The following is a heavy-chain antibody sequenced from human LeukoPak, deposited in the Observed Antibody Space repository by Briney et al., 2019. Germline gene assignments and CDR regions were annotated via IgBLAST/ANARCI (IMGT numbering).Heavy chain of an antibody. J-gene: IGHJ4*02. CDR1: GGSFSGYY. V-gene: IGHV4-59*01. CDR2: IYYSGST. CDR3: ARDYYDSSGSSYYFDY. D-gene: IGHD3-22*01. Sequence: PSETLSLTCAVYGGSFSGYYWSWIRQPPGKGLEWIGYIYYSGSTNYNPSLKSRVTISVDTSKNQFSLKLSSVTAADTAVYYCARDYYDSSGSSYYFDYWGQGTLVTVSS.